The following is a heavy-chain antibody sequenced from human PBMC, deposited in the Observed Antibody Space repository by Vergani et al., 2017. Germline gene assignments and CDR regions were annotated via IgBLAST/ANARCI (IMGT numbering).Heavy chain of an antibody. J-gene: IGHJ4*02. V-gene: IGHV4-39*01. D-gene: IGHD3-22*01. CDR3: ARRGASYYYDSSGDFDY. CDR2: IYYSGST. CDR1: GGSLSSSSYY. Sequence: QLQLQESGPGLVKPSETLSLTCTVSGGSLSSSSYYWGWIRQPPGKGLEWLGSIYYSGSTYYNPSLKSRVTISVDTSKNQFCLKLSSVTAADTDVYYCARRGASYYYDSSGDFDYWGQGTLVTVSS.